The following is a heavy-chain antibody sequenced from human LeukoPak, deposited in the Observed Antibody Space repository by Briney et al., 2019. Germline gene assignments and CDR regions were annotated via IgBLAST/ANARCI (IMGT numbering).Heavy chain of an antibody. J-gene: IGHJ4*02. D-gene: IGHD1-26*01. CDR3: ARDRHTRRGSYGPFDY. Sequence: PSETLSLTCTVSGGSISSGGYYWSWIRQPPGKGLEWIGYIYHSGSTYYNPSLKSRVTISVDRSKNQFSLKLSSVTAADTAVYYCARDRHTRRGSYGPFDYWGQGTLVTVSS. CDR2: IYHSGST. V-gene: IGHV4-30-2*01. CDR1: GGSISSGGYY.